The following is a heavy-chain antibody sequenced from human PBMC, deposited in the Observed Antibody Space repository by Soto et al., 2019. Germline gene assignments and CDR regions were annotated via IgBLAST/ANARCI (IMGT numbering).Heavy chain of an antibody. CDR1: GGSISSGGYS. CDR3: ARGDYDILTCYYTAAYFDY. Sequence: SETLSLTCAVSGGSISSGGYSWSWIRQPPGKGLEWIGYIYHSGSTYYNPSLKSRVTISVDRSKNQFSLTLSSVTAADTAVYYCARGDYDILTCYYTAAYFDYWGQGTLVTVSS. CDR2: IYHSGST. J-gene: IGHJ4*02. D-gene: IGHD3-9*01. V-gene: IGHV4-30-2*01.